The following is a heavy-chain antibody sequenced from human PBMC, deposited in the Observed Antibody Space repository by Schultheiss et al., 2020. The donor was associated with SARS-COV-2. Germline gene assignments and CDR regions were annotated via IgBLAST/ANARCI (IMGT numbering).Heavy chain of an antibody. V-gene: IGHV4-38-2*01. D-gene: IGHD2-15*01. J-gene: IGHJ3*02. CDR1: GYSISSGYY. CDR3: ARMVVAATRAFDI. Sequence: SQTLSLTCAVSGYSISSGYYWGWIRQPPGKGLEWIGYIYYSGSTYYNPSLKSRVTISVDTSKNQFSLKLSSVTAADTAVYYCARMVVAATRAFDIWGQGTMVTVSS. CDR2: IYYSGST.